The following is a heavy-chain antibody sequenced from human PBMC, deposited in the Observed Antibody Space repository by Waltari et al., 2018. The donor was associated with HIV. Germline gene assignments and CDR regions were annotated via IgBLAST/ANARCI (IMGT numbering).Heavy chain of an antibody. CDR1: GYTFTSYY. CDR2: MNPNSGNT. J-gene: IGHJ6*02. CDR3: ARDYYYDSSGPSYGMDV. Sequence: QVQLVQSGAEVKKPGASVKVSCKASGYTFTSYYINWVRQATGQGLEWMGWMNPNSGNTGYAQKFQGRVTMTRNTSISTAYMELSSLRSEDTAVYYCARDYYYDSSGPSYGMDVWGQGTTVTVSS. D-gene: IGHD3-22*01. V-gene: IGHV1-8*01.